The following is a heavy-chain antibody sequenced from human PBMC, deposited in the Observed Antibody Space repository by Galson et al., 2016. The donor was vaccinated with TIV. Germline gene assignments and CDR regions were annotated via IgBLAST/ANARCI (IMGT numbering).Heavy chain of an antibody. CDR2: ISYYGTT. D-gene: IGHD3/OR15-3a*01. CDR3: ARGRMDDFLIGRGEWPYSYRGDFLYYAMDV. CDR1: GGSISNANNY. J-gene: IGHJ6*02. V-gene: IGHV4-39*07. Sequence: SETLSLTCTVSGGSISNANNYWGWIRQPPGKGLEWLGTISYYGTTFSNPSLQTPFTISVDSPKIQFSLSLTSVTTADTAVYYCARGRMDDFLIGRGEWPYSYRGDFLYYAMDVWGQGTTVTVSS.